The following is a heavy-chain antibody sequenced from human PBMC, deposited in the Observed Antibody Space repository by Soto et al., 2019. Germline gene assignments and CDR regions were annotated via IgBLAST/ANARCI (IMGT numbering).Heavy chain of an antibody. CDR1: GGSFSGYF. J-gene: IGHJ3*01. Sequence: PSETLSLTGAVYGGSFSGYFGNWIRQTPGKGLEWIGKVNHNGRNNYTPSRKSRVTISLDMSKNQISLKFTSVTAAATAVYYCERGGSXXXXXAFDFWGQXTTV. D-gene: IGHD1-26*01. CDR3: ERGGSXXXXXAFDF. CDR2: VNHNGRN. V-gene: IGHV4-34*01.